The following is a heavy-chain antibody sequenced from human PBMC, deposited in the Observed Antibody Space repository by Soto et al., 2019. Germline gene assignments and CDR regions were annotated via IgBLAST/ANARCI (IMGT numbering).Heavy chain of an antibody. D-gene: IGHD6-6*01. V-gene: IGHV4-61*01. Sequence: SETLSLTCTVSGGSVSSGSYYWSWIRQPPGKGLEWIGYIYYSGSTNYNPSLKSRVTISVDTSKNQFSLKLSSVTAADTAVYYCARVSSSSRSTPFDYWGQGTLVTVSS. CDR1: GGSVSSGSYY. CDR2: IYYSGST. CDR3: ARVSSSSRSTPFDY. J-gene: IGHJ4*02.